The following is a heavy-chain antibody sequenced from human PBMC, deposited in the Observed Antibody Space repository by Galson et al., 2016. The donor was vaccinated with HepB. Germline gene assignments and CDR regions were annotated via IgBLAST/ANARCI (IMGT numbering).Heavy chain of an antibody. D-gene: IGHD2-2*01. J-gene: IGHJ5*02. V-gene: IGHV4-61*02. CDR1: GASISSGTYY. CDR3: ARESIVLVPAAMGDWFDP. Sequence: TLSLTCTVSGASISSGTYYWSWIRQPAGKGLEWIGRLYTSGSTNYNPSLKSRVTISADMSKNQFSLKLSSVPAADTAVYYCARESIVLVPAAMGDWFDPWGQGTLVTVSS. CDR2: LYTSGST.